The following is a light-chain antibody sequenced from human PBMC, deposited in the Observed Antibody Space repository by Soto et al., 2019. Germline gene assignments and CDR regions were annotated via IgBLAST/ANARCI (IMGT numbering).Light chain of an antibody. CDR1: SSDVGGYNY. Sequence: QSALTQPPSASGSPGQSVTISCTGTSSDVGGYNYVSWYQQHSGKAPKLLIYEVTSRPSGVSDRFSGSKSGNTASLTISGLQAEDEADYYCSSYTRSSTLEVVFGGGTKVTVL. CDR3: SSYTRSSTLEVV. V-gene: IGLV2-14*01. J-gene: IGLJ3*02. CDR2: EVT.